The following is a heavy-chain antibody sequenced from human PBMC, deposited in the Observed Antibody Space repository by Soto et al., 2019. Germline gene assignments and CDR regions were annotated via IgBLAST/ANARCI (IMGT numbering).Heavy chain of an antibody. CDR3: ARDRDAYCSKGVCSGPYFDY. J-gene: IGHJ4*02. Sequence: EVQLVESGGGLVQPGESLRLSCAVSGFTFSNYSINWVRQAPGKGLEWLSYISNNSSVKYYADSVKGRFTISRDNAKNSLYLQMNSLRDGDTAVYYCARDRDAYCSKGVCSGPYFDYWGRGTLVTVSS. D-gene: IGHD2-8*01. CDR1: GFTFSNYS. CDR2: ISNNSSVK. V-gene: IGHV3-48*02.